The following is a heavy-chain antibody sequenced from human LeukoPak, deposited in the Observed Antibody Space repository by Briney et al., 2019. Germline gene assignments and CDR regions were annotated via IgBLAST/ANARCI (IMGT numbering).Heavy chain of an antibody. CDR3: ARDTGYSSYYMDV. D-gene: IGHD6-13*01. J-gene: IGHJ6*03. CDR2: ISYDGSNK. V-gene: IGHV3-30*03. Sequence: GRSLRLSCAASGFTFSSYGMHWVRQAPGKGLEWVAVISYDGSNKYYADSVKGRFTISRDNSKNTLYLQMNSLRAEDTAVYYCARDTGYSSYYMDVWGKGTTVTVSS. CDR1: GFTFSSYG.